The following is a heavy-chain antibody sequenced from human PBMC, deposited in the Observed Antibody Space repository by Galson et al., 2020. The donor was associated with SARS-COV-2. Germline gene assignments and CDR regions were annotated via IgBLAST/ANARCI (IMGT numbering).Heavy chain of an antibody. CDR2: ISSSSSTI. V-gene: IGHV3-48*02. CDR3: ARVGETYYYDSSGPDGMFFFDI. J-gene: IGHJ3*02. D-gene: IGHD3-22*01. Sequence: GGSLRLSCAASGFTFSSYSMNWVRQAPGKGLEWVSYISSSSSTIYYADSVKGRFTISRDNAKNSLYLQMNSLSDEDTAVYYCARVGETYYYDSSGPDGMFFFDIWGQGTMVTVSS. CDR1: GFTFSSYS.